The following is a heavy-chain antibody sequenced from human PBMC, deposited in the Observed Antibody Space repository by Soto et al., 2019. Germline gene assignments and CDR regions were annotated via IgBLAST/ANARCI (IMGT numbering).Heavy chain of an antibody. Sequence: QVQLVQSGAEVKKPGASVKVSCKASGYTVTTYGITWVRQAPGQGLEWMGWISAYNGNTNYAQKLQGRVTMTTDTSTSTAYRELRSLRSDDTAVYYCARERVVTVPLDYWGQGTLVTVSS. CDR2: ISAYNGNT. CDR3: ARERVVTVPLDY. D-gene: IGHD3-3*01. CDR1: GYTVTTYG. J-gene: IGHJ4*02. V-gene: IGHV1-18*04.